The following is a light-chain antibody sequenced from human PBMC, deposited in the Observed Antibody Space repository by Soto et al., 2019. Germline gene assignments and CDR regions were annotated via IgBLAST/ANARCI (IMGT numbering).Light chain of an antibody. CDR2: AAS. Sequence: DIQKTQSPSSLSSSVGDRVTITCRASQSISSYLNWYQQKPGKAPKLLIYAASSLQSGVPSRFSGSGSGTDFTLTISSLQPEDFATYYCQQSYSTPRFGGGTKVEIK. CDR3: QQSYSTPR. J-gene: IGKJ4*01. V-gene: IGKV1-39*01. CDR1: QSISSY.